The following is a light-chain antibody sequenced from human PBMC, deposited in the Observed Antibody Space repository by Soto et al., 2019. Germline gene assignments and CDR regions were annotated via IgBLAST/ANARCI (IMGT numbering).Light chain of an antibody. CDR1: QSVSSSY. CDR2: GAS. CDR3: QQYGSSAYP. V-gene: IGKV3-20*01. J-gene: IGKJ2*01. Sequence: EIVLTQSPDTLSLSPGERATLSCRASQSVSSSYLAWYQQKPGQAPRLLIYGASSRATGIPDRFSGSESGTDFTLTISRLEPEDFAVYYCQQYGSSAYPFAQGTKLEIK.